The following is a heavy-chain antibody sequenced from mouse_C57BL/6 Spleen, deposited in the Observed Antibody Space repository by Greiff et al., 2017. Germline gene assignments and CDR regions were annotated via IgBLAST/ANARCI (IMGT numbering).Heavy chain of an antibody. V-gene: IGHV1-26*01. J-gene: IGHJ3*01. CDR3: ARSQLGRGAY. CDR1: GYTFTDYY. D-gene: IGHD4-1*02. CDR2: INPNNGGT. Sequence: VQLQQSGPELVKPGASVKISCKASGYTFTDYYMNWVKQSHGKSLEWIGDINPNNGGTSYNQKFKGKATLTVDKSSSTAYMELRSLTSEDSAVYYCARSQLGRGAYWGQGTLVTVSA.